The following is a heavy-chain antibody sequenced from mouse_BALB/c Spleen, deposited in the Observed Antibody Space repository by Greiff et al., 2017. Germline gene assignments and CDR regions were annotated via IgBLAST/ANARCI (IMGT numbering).Heavy chain of an antibody. CDR1: GFTFTDYY. CDR2: IRNKANGYTT. CDR3: ARDKTGTRGFAY. Sequence: EVHLVESGGGLVQPGGSLRLSCATSGFTFTDYYMSWVRQPPGKALEWLGFIRNKANGYTTEYSASVQGRFTISRDNSQSILYLQMNTLRAEDSATYYCARDKTGTRGFAYWGQGTLVTVSA. V-gene: IGHV7-3*02. D-gene: IGHD4-1*01. J-gene: IGHJ3*01.